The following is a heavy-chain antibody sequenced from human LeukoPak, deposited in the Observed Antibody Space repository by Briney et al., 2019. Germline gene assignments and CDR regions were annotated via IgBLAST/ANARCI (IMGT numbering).Heavy chain of an antibody. J-gene: IGHJ4*02. CDR1: GYTFTNNY. V-gene: IGHV1-46*01. D-gene: IGHD5-18*01. CDR2: IHPSGGGT. CDR3: ARMEMDPAMVTNFFGY. Sequence: ASVKVSCKASGYTFTNNYMHWVRQAPGQGLEWMGVIHPSGGGTNQAPKFQGRLTMTRDTSTATVFMELSSLTSEDTATYYCARMEMDPAMVTNFFGYWGQGTLVTVSS.